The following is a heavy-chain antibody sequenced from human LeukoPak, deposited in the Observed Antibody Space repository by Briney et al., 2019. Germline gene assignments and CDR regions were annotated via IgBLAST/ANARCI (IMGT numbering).Heavy chain of an antibody. D-gene: IGHD2-15*01. J-gene: IGHJ6*03. CDR2: ISAYNGNT. Sequence: ASVKVSCKASGYTFTGYYMHWVRQAPGQGLEWMGWISAYNGNTNYAQKLQGRVTMTTDTSTSTAYMELRSLRSDDTAVYYCARDLWADEGRYYYYYYMDVWGKGTTVTVSS. V-gene: IGHV1-18*04. CDR1: GYTFTGYY. CDR3: ARDLWADEGRYYYYYYMDV.